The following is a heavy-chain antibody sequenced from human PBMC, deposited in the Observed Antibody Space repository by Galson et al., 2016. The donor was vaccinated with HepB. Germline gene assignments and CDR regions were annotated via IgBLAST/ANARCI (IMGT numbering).Heavy chain of an antibody. CDR2: IYWDDLK. CDR1: GFSLTTSGVG. D-gene: IGHD1-7*01. J-gene: IGHJ4*02. CDR3: AHSTGTTDY. Sequence: PALVKPTQTLALTCTFSGFSLTTSGVGVGWIRQPPGKALEWLALIYWDDLKHYSPSLRSRLTITKDTSKDQVVLTMTNMDPVDTATYYRAHSTGTTDYWGQGTLVTVSS. V-gene: IGHV2-5*02.